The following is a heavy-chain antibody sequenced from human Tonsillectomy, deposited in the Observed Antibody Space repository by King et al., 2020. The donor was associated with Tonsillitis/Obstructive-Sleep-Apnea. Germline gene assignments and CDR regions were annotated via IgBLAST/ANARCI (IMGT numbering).Heavy chain of an antibody. V-gene: IGHV3-9*01. CDR1: GFTFDDYA. J-gene: IGHJ3*02. CDR2: ISWNSGSI. CDR3: AKVLIIATSGTPGDACDI. Sequence: VQLVESGGGLVQPGRSLRLSCAASGFTFDDYAMYWVRQAPGKGLEGVAGISWNSGSIVYADSVKGRFTISRDNAKNYLYLQMKSLRTEDKALYYCAKVLIIATSGTPGDACDIWGQGTMVSVSS. D-gene: IGHD6-13*01.